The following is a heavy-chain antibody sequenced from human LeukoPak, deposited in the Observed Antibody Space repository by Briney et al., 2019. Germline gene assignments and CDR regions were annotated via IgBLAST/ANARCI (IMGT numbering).Heavy chain of an antibody. Sequence: GESLKISCKASGYSFTTYWIAWVRQMPGKGLEWMGIIYPADSDARYSPSFQGQVTISVDTSISSAYLQWSSLEASDTAMYYCARRVASDAFDIWGQGTMVTVSS. D-gene: IGHD2-2*01. V-gene: IGHV5-51*01. CDR2: IYPADSDA. CDR3: ARRVASDAFDI. CDR1: GYSFTTYW. J-gene: IGHJ3*02.